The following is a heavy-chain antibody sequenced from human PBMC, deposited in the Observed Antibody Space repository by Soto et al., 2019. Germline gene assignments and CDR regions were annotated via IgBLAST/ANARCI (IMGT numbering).Heavy chain of an antibody. Sequence: SETLSLTCTVSGGSISSDDYYWSWIRQPPGKGLEWIGYIYYTGTTDYNPSLKSRVAISIDTSKKQSSLRLSSVSAADTAVYYCARDRSNSPDYFDYWGQGTLVTV. V-gene: IGHV4-30-4*01. J-gene: IGHJ4*02. CDR2: IYYTGTT. CDR1: GGSISSDDYY. CDR3: ARDRSNSPDYFDY. D-gene: IGHD1-26*01.